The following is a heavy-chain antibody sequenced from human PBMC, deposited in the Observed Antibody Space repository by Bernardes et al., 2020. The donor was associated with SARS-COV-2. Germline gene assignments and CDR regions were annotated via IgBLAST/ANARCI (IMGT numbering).Heavy chain of an antibody. CDR2: ISAYNGNT. CDR1: GYTFTSYG. V-gene: IGHV1-18*01. D-gene: IGHD4-17*01. CDR3: ARFGYGDYPYYYYGMDV. Sequence: ASVKVSCKASGYTFTSYGISWVRQAPGQGLEWMGWISAYNGNTNYAQKLQGRVTMTTDTSTSTAYMELRSLRSDDTAVYYCARFGYGDYPYYYYGMDVWGQGTTVTVSS. J-gene: IGHJ6*02.